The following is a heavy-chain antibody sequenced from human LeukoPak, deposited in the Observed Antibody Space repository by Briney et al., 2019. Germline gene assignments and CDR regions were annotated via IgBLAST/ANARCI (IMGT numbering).Heavy chain of an antibody. CDR2: ISYDGSNK. D-gene: IGHD3-10*01. CDR3: ARGSPPEF. J-gene: IGHJ4*02. V-gene: IGHV3-30-3*01. CDR1: GFTFSGYA. Sequence: GGSLRLSCAPSGFTFSGYALQWFRQAPGKWLEWVAVISYDGSNKCYAESVKGRFTISRDNSKNTLYLQMNSLRAEDSAVYYCARGSPPEFWGQGTLVTVSS.